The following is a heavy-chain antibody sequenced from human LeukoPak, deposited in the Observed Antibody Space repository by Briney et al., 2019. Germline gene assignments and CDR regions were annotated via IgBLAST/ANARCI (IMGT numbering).Heavy chain of an antibody. CDR2: IKQDGSDK. Sequence: WGSLRLSCAASGFTFSSFWMSWVRQAPGKGLEWVANIKQDGSDKYYVDSVKGRFTISRDNAQNSLYLQMNSLRAEDTAMYYCAKGLVAAGKVSDSWGQGTLVTVYS. V-gene: IGHV3-7*05. CDR1: GFTFSSFW. CDR3: AKGLVAAGKVSDS. D-gene: IGHD2-2*01. J-gene: IGHJ4*02.